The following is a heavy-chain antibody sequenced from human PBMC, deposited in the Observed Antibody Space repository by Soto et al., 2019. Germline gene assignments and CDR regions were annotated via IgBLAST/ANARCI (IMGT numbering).Heavy chain of an antibody. CDR2: IYQSGNT. Sequence: PSETLSLTCDVSSGSLSHGPYSWTWIRQPQGKGLEWIGCIYQSGNTYYSPSLKSRVTISVNRSKNQFSLKLNSVTAADTAVYYCARSAAEPPPYYYFGMDVWGQGTTVTVSS. D-gene: IGHD6-13*01. V-gene: IGHV4-30-2*01. CDR1: SGSLSHGPYS. J-gene: IGHJ6*02. CDR3: ARSAAEPPPYYYFGMDV.